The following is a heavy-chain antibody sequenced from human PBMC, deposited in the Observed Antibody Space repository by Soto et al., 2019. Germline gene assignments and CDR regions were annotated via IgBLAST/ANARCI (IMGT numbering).Heavy chain of an antibody. J-gene: IGHJ4*02. CDR2: VNPSGIT. Sequence: SETLSLTCAVYGGSFSAYYWNWIRQPPGKGLEWIGEVNPSGITNYNSSLRSRVTISVDTSQIQISLKLTSVTAADTAVYFCTRGDEIYCTRTSCQRKYFFDSWGQGALVTVSS. CDR3: TRGDEIYCTRTSCQRKYFFDS. CDR1: GGSFSAYY. D-gene: IGHD2-2*01. V-gene: IGHV4-34*01.